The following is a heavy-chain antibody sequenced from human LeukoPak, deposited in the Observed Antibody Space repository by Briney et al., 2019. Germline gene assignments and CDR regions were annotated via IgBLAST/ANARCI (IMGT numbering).Heavy chain of an antibody. Sequence: SETLSLTCAVYGGSFSGYYWSWIRQPPGKGLEWIGEINHSGGTNYNPSLKSRVTISVDTSKNQFSLKLSSVTAADTAVYYCASSYYDFWSGSYNWFDPWGQGTLVTVSS. J-gene: IGHJ5*02. CDR2: INHSGGT. V-gene: IGHV4-34*01. D-gene: IGHD3-3*01. CDR1: GGSFSGYY. CDR3: ASSYYDFWSGSYNWFDP.